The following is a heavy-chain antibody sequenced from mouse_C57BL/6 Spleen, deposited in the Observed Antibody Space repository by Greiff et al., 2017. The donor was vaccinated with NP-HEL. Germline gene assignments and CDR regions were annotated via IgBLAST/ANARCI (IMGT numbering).Heavy chain of an antibody. CDR1: GFTFSSYA. CDR3: TRDITTVVGYWYFDV. D-gene: IGHD1-1*01. Sequence: EVKVVESGEGLVKPGGSLKLSCAASGFTFSSYAMSWVRQTPEKRLEWVAYISSGGDYIYYADTVKGRFTISRDNARNTLYLQMSSLKSEDTAMYYCTRDITTVVGYWYFDVWGTGTTVTVSS. CDR2: ISSGGDYI. V-gene: IGHV5-9-1*02. J-gene: IGHJ1*03.